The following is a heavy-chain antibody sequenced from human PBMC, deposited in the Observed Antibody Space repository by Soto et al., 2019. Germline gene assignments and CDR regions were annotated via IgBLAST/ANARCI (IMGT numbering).Heavy chain of an antibody. CDR3: VRDPVGVSPGDYYYYGMDV. D-gene: IGHD3-3*01. CDR2: INDRGST. J-gene: IGHJ6*02. V-gene: IGHV4-34*01. CDR1: GGSFSGYS. Sequence: SETLSLTCAVYGGSFSGYSWSWIRQPPGKGLEWIGEINDRGSTIYNPSLKSRVTMSVDTSKNQFSLKLNSVTAADTAVYYCVRDPVGVSPGDYYYYGMDVWGQGTTVT.